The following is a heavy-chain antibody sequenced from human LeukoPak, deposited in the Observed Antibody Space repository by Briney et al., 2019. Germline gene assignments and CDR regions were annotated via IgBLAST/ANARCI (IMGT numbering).Heavy chain of an antibody. CDR3: ARDYGGNSRNFDY. J-gene: IGHJ4*02. Sequence: SETLSLTCTVSGGSISSYYWSWIRQPPGKGLEWNGYIYYSGSTNYNPSLKSRVTISVDTSKNQFSLKLSSVTAADTAVYYCARDYGGNSRNFDYWGQGTLVTVSS. CDR1: GGSISSYY. CDR2: IYYSGST. V-gene: IGHV4-59*01. D-gene: IGHD4-23*01.